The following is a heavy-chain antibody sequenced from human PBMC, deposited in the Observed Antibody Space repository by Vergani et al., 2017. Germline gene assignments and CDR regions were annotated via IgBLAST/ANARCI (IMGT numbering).Heavy chain of an antibody. J-gene: IGHJ4*02. CDR1: GGSISSSSHF. CDR3: ARDRGFIDY. CDR2: IYYSGST. Sequence: QLQLQESGPGLVKPSETLSLTCTLSGGSISSSSHFWGWLRQTPGKGLEWIGSIYYSGSTYYNPSLKSRVSISVDTSKNQFSLKLSSVTAADSAVYYCARDRGFIDYWGQGTLVTVSS. V-gene: IGHV4-39*02.